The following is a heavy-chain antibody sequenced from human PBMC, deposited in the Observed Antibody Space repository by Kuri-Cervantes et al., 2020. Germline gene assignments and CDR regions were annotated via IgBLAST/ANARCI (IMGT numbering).Heavy chain of an antibody. CDR3: ARVHHTVWFDP. CDR1: GGSFSGYY. Sequence: SETLSLTCAVYGGSFSGYYWSWIRQPPGEGLEWIGYIYYGGSTNYNPSLKSRVTISVDTSNKQFSLKMTSVTAADTAVYHCARVHHTVWFDPWGQGTLVTVSS. V-gene: IGHV4-59*12. CDR2: IYYGGST. D-gene: IGHD4-17*01. J-gene: IGHJ5*02.